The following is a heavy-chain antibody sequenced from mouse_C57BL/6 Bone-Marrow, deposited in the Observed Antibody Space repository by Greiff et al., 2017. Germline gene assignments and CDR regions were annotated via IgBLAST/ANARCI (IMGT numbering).Heavy chain of an antibody. D-gene: IGHD3-2*02. CDR3: AREQLSLQLDY. Sequence: QVQLQQSGPELVKPGASVKISCKASGYAFSSSWMNWVKQRPGKGLEWIGRIYPGDGDTNYNGKFKGKATLTADKSSSTAYMQLSSRTSEDSAVYYCAREQLSLQLDYWGQGTAVTVSS. V-gene: IGHV1-82*01. CDR1: GYAFSSSW. CDR2: IYPGDGDT. J-gene: IGHJ4*01.